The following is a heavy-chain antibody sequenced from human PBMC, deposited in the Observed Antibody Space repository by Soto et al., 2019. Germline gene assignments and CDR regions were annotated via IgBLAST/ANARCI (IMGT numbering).Heavy chain of an antibody. CDR1: GFTFSSYG. CDR3: ARSPPGGYHYYYGMDV. D-gene: IGHD3-22*01. CDR2: IWYDGSNK. V-gene: IGHV3-33*08. Sequence: GSLRLSCAASGFTFSSYGMHWVRQAPGKGLEWVAVIWYDGSNKNYADSVKGRFTISRDNSKNTLYLQMNSLRAEDTAVYYCARSPPGGYHYYYGMDVWGQGTTVTVSS. J-gene: IGHJ6*02.